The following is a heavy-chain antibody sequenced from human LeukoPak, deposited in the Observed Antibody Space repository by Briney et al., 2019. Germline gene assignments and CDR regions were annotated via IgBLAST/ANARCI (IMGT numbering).Heavy chain of an antibody. J-gene: IGHJ4*02. V-gene: IGHV3-74*01. Sequence: GGSLRLSCAASGFTFSSYWMHWVRQAPGKGLVWVPRINTDGTSTTNADSVKGRFTIPRDNAKNTVYLQMNSLRVEDTAVYYCTRDCGTSGCDYWGQGTLVTVSS. CDR3: TRDCGTSGCDY. CDR2: INTDGTST. D-gene: IGHD5-12*01. CDR1: GFTFSSYW.